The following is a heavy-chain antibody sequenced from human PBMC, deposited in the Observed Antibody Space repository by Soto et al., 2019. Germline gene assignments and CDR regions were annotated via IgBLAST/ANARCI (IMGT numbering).Heavy chain of an antibody. V-gene: IGHV4-31*03. D-gene: IGHD2-15*01. CDR3: ARGVGIVVVVAATPYYMDV. Sequence: SETLSLTCTVSGGSISSGGYYWSWIRQHPGKGLEWIGYIYYSGSTYYNPSLKSRVTISVDTSKNQFSLKLSSVTAADTAVYYCARGVGIVVVVAATPYYMDVWGKGTTVTVSS. CDR1: GGSISSGGYY. CDR2: IYYSGST. J-gene: IGHJ6*03.